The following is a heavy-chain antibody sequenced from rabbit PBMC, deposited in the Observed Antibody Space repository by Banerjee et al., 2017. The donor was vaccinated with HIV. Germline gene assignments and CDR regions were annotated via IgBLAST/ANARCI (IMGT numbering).Heavy chain of an antibody. V-gene: IGHV1S40*01. J-gene: IGHJ4*01. CDR2: IYAGSSGST. CDR1: GFSFSSSYY. D-gene: IGHD6-1*01. CDR3: ARENHYSYGYAAYDL. Sequence: QSLEESGGDLVKPGASLTLTCTASGFSFSSSYYMCWVRQAPGKGLEWIACIYAGSSGSTYYASWAKGRFTISKTSSTTVTLQMTSLTAADTATYFCARENHYSYGYAAYDLWGQGTLVTVS.